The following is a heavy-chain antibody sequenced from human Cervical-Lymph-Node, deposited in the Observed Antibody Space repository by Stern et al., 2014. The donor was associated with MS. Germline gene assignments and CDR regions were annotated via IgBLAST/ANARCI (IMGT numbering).Heavy chain of an antibody. V-gene: IGHV1-69*01. J-gene: IGHJ4*02. Sequence: DQLVESGAEVKKPGSSVKVSCKASGGTFSSYDVTWVRQAPGQGLEWMGGLIPIFGTLNYAQKFQGRVSITADESTSTAYMELSSLRSEDTAVYYCARVPKYYYGSGSYGGFDYWGQGTLVTVSS. D-gene: IGHD3-10*01. CDR1: GGTFSSYD. CDR3: ARVPKYYYGSGSYGGFDY. CDR2: LIPIFGTL.